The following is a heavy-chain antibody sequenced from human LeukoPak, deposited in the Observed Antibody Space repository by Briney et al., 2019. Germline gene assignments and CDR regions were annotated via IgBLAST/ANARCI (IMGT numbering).Heavy chain of an antibody. CDR1: GGSISSYY. V-gene: IGHV4-59*01. Sequence: PSETLSLTCTVSGGSISSYYWSWIRQPPGKGLEWIGYIYYSGSTNYNSSLKSRVTITVDASKNQFSLKLSNVTAAETAVYYCARCSKAGIAAAGSLYYYYGMDVWGQGTTVTVSS. CDR3: ARCSKAGIAAAGSLYYYYGMDV. J-gene: IGHJ6*02. CDR2: IYYSGST. D-gene: IGHD6-13*01.